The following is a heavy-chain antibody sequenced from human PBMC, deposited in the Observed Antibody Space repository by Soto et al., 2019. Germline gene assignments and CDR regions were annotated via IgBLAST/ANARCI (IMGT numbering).Heavy chain of an antibody. CDR2: INPYSGGA. V-gene: IGHV1-2*02. CDR1: GYTFTSYY. Sequence: ASVKVSCKASGYTFTSYYLHWVRQAPGQGLEWMGWINPYSGGADYAQSFQGRVTMTRDTSISTVYMELSRLRFDDTAVYYCARVIRGAYYNSPLDTWGQGTVVTVS. CDR3: ARVIRGAYYNSPLDT. J-gene: IGHJ5*02. D-gene: IGHD3-10*01.